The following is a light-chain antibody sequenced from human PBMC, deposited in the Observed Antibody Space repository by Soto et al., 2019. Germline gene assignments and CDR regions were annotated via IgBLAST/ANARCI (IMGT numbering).Light chain of an antibody. Sequence: IQMTQSPSSLSASVGDRLSITCRASQVITNDLNWYQQKPGRAPKLLIYDASNLEAGVPSRFRGSGSGTDFTFTISRLQPEDIATYYCQQYENLPTFGQGTRLEIK. J-gene: IGKJ5*01. CDR3: QQYENLPT. V-gene: IGKV1-33*01. CDR1: QVITND. CDR2: DAS.